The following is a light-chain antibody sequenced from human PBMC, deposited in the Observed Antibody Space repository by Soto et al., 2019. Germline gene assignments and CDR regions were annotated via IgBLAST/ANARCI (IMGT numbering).Light chain of an antibody. CDR1: QSIRSGR. V-gene: IGKV3-11*01. J-gene: IGKJ5*01. Sequence: EIVLTQSPDTLTLSPGERATLSCRASQSIRSGRLAWYQQKPGQAPRLLIYDASNRATGIPARFSGSGSGTDFTLTIRSLEPEDFAIYYCQQRSNWPPITGGQGTRREIK. CDR3: QQRSNWPPIT. CDR2: DAS.